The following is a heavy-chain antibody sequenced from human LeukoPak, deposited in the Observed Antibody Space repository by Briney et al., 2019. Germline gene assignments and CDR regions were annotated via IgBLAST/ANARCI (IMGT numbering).Heavy chain of an antibody. CDR3: ARRFTGSAWFPPGY. Sequence: GGSLRLSCAASGFTFSTYSMNWIRQAPGKGLEWVSSIGSSSSYIHYADSVKGRFTISRDNAKNSLFLQMNSLRVEDTAVYYCARRFTGSAWFPPGYWGQGTLVTVSS. CDR2: IGSSSSYI. CDR1: GFTFSTYS. J-gene: IGHJ4*02. V-gene: IGHV3-21*01. D-gene: IGHD6-19*01.